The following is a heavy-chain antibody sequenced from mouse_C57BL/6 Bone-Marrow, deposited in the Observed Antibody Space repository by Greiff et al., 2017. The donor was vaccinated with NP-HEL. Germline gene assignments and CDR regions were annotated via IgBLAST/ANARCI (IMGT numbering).Heavy chain of an antibody. CDR2: IHPNSGST. V-gene: IGHV1-64*01. CDR3: ASPIYYDYGRFAY. CDR1: GYTFTSYW. D-gene: IGHD2-4*01. J-gene: IGHJ3*01. Sequence: QVQLKQPGAELVKPGASVKLSCKASGYTFTSYWMHWVKQRPGQGLEWIGMIHPNSGSTNYNEKFKSKATLTVDKSSSTAYMQLSSLTSEDSAVYYCASPIYYDYGRFAYWGQGTLVTVSA.